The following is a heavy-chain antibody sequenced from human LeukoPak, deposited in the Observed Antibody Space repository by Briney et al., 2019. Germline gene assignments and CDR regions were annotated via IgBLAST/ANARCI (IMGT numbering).Heavy chain of an antibody. CDR1: GFTFSSYA. Sequence: GGSLRLSCAASGFTFSSYAMSWVRQAPGKGLEWVSAISGSGGSTYYADSVKGWFTISRDNSKNTLYLQMNSLRAEDTAVYYCAKDLSYGDYVFDYWGQGTLVTVSS. CDR3: AKDLSYGDYVFDY. J-gene: IGHJ4*02. V-gene: IGHV3-23*01. D-gene: IGHD4-17*01. CDR2: ISGSGGST.